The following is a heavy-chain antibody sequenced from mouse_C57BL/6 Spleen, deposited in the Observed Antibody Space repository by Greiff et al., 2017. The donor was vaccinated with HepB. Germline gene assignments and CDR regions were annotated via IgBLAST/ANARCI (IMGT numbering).Heavy chain of an antibody. J-gene: IGHJ3*01. CDR2: IYPGDGDT. CDR3: VCPIYYVFAY. V-gene: IGHV1-82*01. CDR1: GYAFSSSW. Sequence: QVQLKESGPELVKPGASVKISCKASGYAFSSSWMNWVKQRPGKGLEWIGRIYPGDGDTNYNGKFKGKATLTADKSSSTAYMQLSSLTSEDSAVYYCVCPIYYVFAYWGQGTLVTVSA. D-gene: IGHD2-1*01.